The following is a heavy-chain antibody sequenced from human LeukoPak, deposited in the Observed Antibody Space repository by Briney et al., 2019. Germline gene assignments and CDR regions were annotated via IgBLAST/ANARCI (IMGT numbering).Heavy chain of an antibody. J-gene: IGHJ1*01. CDR2: ISAYNGNA. CDR3: ARSEYYYGSGSYGSLYFQH. V-gene: IGHV1-18*01. Sequence: ASVKVSCKASGYTFIIYGISWVRQAPGQGLEWMGWISAYNGNANYAQKFQGRVTMTRNTSISTAYMELSSLRSEDTAVYYCARSEYYYGSGSYGSLYFQHWGQGTLVTVSS. D-gene: IGHD3-10*01. CDR1: GYTFIIYG.